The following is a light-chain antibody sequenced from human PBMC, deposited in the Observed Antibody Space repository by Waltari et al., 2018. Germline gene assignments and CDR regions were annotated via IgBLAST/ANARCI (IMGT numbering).Light chain of an antibody. V-gene: IGLV2-11*01. CDR1: SSDVGGYNY. J-gene: IGLJ2*01. CDR2: DVS. CDR3: CSYAGSYTLVV. Sequence: QSALTQPRSVSGSPGQSVTISCTGTSSDVGGYNYVSWDQQHPGKAPKLMIYDVSKRPSGVPDRFSGSKSGNTASLTISGLQAEDEADYYCCSYAGSYTLVVFGGGTKLTVL.